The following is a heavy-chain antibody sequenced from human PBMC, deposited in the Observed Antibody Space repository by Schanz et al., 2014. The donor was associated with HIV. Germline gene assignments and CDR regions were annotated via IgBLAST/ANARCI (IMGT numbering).Heavy chain of an antibody. Sequence: QVQLVQSGAEVKNPGASVKVSCKASGYTFSSYDINWVRQATGQGLEWMGWMHPNSGHTGYAQKFQGRVDMTRTTSISTAYMELRGLTSEDTAVYFGARARAKIECSPGGNWFDSWGQGTLVTVSS. V-gene: IGHV1-8*01. CDR2: MHPNSGHT. CDR1: GYTFSSYD. D-gene: IGHD2-15*01. CDR3: ARARAKIECSPGGNWFDS. J-gene: IGHJ5*01.